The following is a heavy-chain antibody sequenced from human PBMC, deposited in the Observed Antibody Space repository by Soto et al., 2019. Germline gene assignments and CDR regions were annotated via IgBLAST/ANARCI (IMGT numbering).Heavy chain of an antibody. CDR1: GGTFSSYA. CDR2: IIPIFGTA. Sequence: SVKVSCKASGGTFSSYAISWVRQAPGQGLEWMGGIIPIFGTANYAQKFQGRVTITADESTSTAYMELSSLRSEDTAVYYCASGYCSSTSCYWFDPWGQGTLVTVSS. D-gene: IGHD2-2*03. V-gene: IGHV1-69*13. J-gene: IGHJ5*02. CDR3: ASGYCSSTSCYWFDP.